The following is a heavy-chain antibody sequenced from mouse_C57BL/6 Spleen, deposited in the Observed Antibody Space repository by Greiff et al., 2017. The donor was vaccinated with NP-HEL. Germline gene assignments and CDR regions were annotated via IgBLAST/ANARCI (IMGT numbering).Heavy chain of an antibody. CDR3: ARLGTTVVASNWYFDV. CDR2: IYPGDGDT. V-gene: IGHV1-82*01. D-gene: IGHD1-1*01. Sequence: QVQLQQSGPELVKPGASVKISCKASGYAFSSSWMNWVKQRPGKGLEWIGRIYPGDGDTNYNQKFKGKSTLTVGKSSSTAYMQLSSLTSEDSAVYYCARLGTTVVASNWYFDVWGTGTTVTVSS. J-gene: IGHJ1*03. CDR1: GYAFSSSW.